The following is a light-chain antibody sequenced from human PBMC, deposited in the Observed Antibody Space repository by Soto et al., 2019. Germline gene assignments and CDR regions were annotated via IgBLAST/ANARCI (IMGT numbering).Light chain of an antibody. J-gene: IGKJ5*01. Sequence: EIVLTQSPATLSLSPGERATLSCRASQSVSSYLAWYQQKTGQAPRLLIYDASNRATGIPARFSGSGSGTDFILTISRLEPEDFVVYYCQQRSNWPPTFGQGTRLEIK. CDR3: QQRSNWPPT. V-gene: IGKV3-11*01. CDR2: DAS. CDR1: QSVSSY.